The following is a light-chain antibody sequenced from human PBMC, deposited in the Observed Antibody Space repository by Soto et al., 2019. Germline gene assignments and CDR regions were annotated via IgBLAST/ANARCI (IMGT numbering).Light chain of an antibody. CDR1: QSVSSY. V-gene: IGKV3-11*01. CDR2: DAS. J-gene: IGKJ1*01. CDR3: QQRSNWPPWT. Sequence: EIVLTQSPATLSLSPGERATLSCRASQSVSSYLAWYQQKPGQAPRLPIYDASNRATGIPARVSGSGSGTDFTLTISSLEPEEFSVYYCQQRSNWPPWTFGQGSKVEIK.